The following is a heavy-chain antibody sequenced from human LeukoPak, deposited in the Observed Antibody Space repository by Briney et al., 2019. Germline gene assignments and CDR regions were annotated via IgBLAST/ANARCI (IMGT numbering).Heavy chain of an antibody. CDR2: INPSGGST. CDR1: GYTFTSYY. D-gene: IGHD3-10*01. Sequence: GASVKVSCKAPGYTFTSYYMHWVRQAPGQGLEWMGIINPSGGSTSYAQKFQGRVTMTTDTSTSTAYMELRSLRSDDTAVYYCARGGENYFDYWGQGTLVTVSS. CDR3: ARGGENYFDY. V-gene: IGHV1-46*01. J-gene: IGHJ4*02.